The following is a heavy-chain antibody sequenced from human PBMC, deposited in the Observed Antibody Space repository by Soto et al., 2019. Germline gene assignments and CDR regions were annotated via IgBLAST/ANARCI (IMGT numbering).Heavy chain of an antibody. CDR1: GGTFSSYA. V-gene: IGHV1-69*06. CDR3: ANLGGTAMLKIDY. J-gene: IGHJ4*02. Sequence: QVQLVQSGAEVKKPGSSVKVSCKASGGTFSSYAISWVRQAPGQGLEWMGGIIPIFGTANYAQKIQGRVTITADKTASTAYIVLRSLRSEDTAVYYCANLGGTAMLKIDYWGQGTLVTVSS. CDR2: IIPIFGTA. D-gene: IGHD5-18*01.